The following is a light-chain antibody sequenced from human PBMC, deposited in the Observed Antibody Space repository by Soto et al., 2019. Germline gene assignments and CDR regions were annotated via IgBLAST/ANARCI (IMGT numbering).Light chain of an antibody. V-gene: IGKV1-33*01. Sequence: DLQMTQSPSSLSASVGDRVTITCQASQDISNYLNWYQRKPGKAPKLLIYDASNLETGVPSRFSGSGCGTDFTFTISSLQPEDIATYYCQQYDNLPPLGQGTRLEIK. CDR1: QDISNY. CDR3: QQYDNLPP. CDR2: DAS. J-gene: IGKJ5*01.